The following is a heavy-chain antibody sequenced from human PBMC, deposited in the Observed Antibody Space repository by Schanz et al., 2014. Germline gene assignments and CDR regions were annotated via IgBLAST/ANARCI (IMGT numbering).Heavy chain of an antibody. Sequence: QVQLVQSGAEVKKPGSSVKVSCKASGGTFSSYSISWVRQAPGQGLEWMGRIIPILGIANYAQKFQGRVTMTTDTSTSTSYMELTSLRFDDTAVYYCARDYFGSGSHYVFDHWGQGTLVTVSS. J-gene: IGHJ4*02. CDR2: IIPILGIA. CDR1: GGTFSSYS. CDR3: ARDYFGSGSHYVFDH. V-gene: IGHV1-69*04. D-gene: IGHD3-10*01.